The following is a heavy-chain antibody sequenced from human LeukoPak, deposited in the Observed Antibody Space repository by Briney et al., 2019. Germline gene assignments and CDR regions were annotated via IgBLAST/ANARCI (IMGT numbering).Heavy chain of an antibody. J-gene: IGHJ4*02. CDR1: GGSISSYY. V-gene: IGHV4-59*01. CDR2: IYYSGTT. CDR3: ARGVYIAAAKYGY. Sequence: ASETLSLTCTVSGGSISSYYWSWIRQPPGKGLEWIGYIYYSGTTNYNPSLKSRVTISVDTSKNQFSLKLSSVTAADTPVYYCARGVYIAAAKYGYWGQGTLVTVFS. D-gene: IGHD6-13*01.